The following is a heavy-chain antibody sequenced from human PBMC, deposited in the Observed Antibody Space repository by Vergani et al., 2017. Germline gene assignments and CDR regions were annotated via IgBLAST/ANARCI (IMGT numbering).Heavy chain of an antibody. Sequence: QVQLVESGGGVVQPGGSRRLSCAASEFTFSTYGMHWVRQAPGKGLEWVAFIQYDGSDIFYADFVEGRFTISRDNSKNSLYLQMRSLRFDDTAVYYCANEGSANRIRGWLDHWGQGALVTVSS. D-gene: IGHD3-10*01. CDR3: ANEGSANRIRGWLDH. V-gene: IGHV3-30*02. CDR1: EFTFSTYG. J-gene: IGHJ4*02. CDR2: IQYDGSDI.